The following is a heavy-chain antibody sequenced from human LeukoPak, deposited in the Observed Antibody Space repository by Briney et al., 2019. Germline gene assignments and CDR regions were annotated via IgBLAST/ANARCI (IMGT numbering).Heavy chain of an antibody. V-gene: IGHV3-48*01. CDR2: ISSSSSTI. D-gene: IGHD6-19*01. Sequence: GGSLRLSCAASGFTFSSYSMNWVRQAPGKGLEWVSYISSSSSTIYYADSVKGRFTISRDNAKNSLYLQMNSLRAEDTAVYYCAKDLGIAVAGTLPPGFDYWGQGTLVTVSS. J-gene: IGHJ4*02. CDR3: AKDLGIAVAGTLPPGFDY. CDR1: GFTFSSYS.